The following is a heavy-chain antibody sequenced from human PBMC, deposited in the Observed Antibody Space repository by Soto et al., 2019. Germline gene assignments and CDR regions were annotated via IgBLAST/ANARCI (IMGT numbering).Heavy chain of an antibody. J-gene: IGHJ3*01. D-gene: IGHD5-12*01. V-gene: IGHV2-5*02. CDR3: AQAVDRAFDV. CDR1: GFSLSTSGVG. CDR2: IFWDDDK. Sequence: QITLKESGPTLVKPTQTLTLTCTFSGFSLSTSGVGVGWIRQPPAKALEWLALIFWDDDKRYSPSLKSRLTVTKDSSKNQVVLTMTNVDPVDPATYYCAQAVDRAFDVWGQGTMVTVSS.